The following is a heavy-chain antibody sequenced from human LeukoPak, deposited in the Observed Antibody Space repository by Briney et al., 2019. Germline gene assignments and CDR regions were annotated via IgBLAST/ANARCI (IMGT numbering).Heavy chain of an antibody. CDR1: GGTFSSYA. CDR2: IIPIFGTA. V-gene: IGHV1-69*05. CDR3: ARSSYASSRINWFDP. Sequence: SVKVSCKASGGTFSSYAISWVRHAPGQGLEWMGRIIPIFGTANYAQKFQGRVTITTDESTSTAYMELSSPRSEDTAVYYCARSSYASSRINWFDPWGQGTLVTVSS. D-gene: IGHD2-2*01. J-gene: IGHJ5*02.